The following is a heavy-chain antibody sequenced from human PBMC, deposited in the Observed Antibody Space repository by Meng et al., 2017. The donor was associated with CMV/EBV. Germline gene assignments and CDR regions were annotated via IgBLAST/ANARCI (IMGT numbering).Heavy chain of an antibody. CDR3: ARGIWFGEPGGMDV. Sequence: ASVKVSCKASGYTFTGYYMHWVRQAPGQGLEWMGWINPNSGGTNYAQKFQGRVTMTRDTSISTAYMELSRLRSDDMAVYYCARGIWFGEPGGMDVWGQGTTVTVSS. CDR2: INPNSGGT. D-gene: IGHD3-10*01. CDR1: GYTFTGYY. V-gene: IGHV1-2*02. J-gene: IGHJ6*02.